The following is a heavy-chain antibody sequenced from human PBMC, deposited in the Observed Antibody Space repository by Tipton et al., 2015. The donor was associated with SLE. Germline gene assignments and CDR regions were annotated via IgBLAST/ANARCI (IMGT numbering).Heavy chain of an antibody. CDR1: GGSISSYD. V-gene: IGHV4-4*07. CDR3: VRVIVPASRGAFDV. D-gene: IGHD3-22*01. Sequence: TLSLTFTVFGGSISSYDWSWIRQSAGKGLEWIGRVHTSGSTSYNPSLKSRLTMSVDTSNNQFYLRLSSVTAADTALYYCVRVIVPASRGAFDVWGQGTMVTVSS. J-gene: IGHJ3*01. CDR2: VHTSGST.